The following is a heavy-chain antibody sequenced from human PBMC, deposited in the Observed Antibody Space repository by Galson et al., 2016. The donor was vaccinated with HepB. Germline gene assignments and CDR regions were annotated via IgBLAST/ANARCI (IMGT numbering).Heavy chain of an antibody. D-gene: IGHD1-14*01. J-gene: IGHJ6*04. CDR3: ARDELGISGTTLYYYGMDV. CDR1: GFSVRTNH. V-gene: IGHV3-21*01. CDR2: ISGGSTYI. Sequence: SLRLSCAASGFSVRTNHMNWVRQAAGKGLEWVSSISGGSTYIDYADSVKGRFTISRDNAKNSLYLQMNSLRAEDTAVYYCARDELGISGTTLYYYGMDVWGKGTTVTVSS.